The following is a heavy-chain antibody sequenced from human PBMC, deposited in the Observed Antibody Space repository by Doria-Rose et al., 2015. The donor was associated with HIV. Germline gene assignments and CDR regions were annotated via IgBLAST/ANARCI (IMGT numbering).Heavy chain of an antibody. CDR2: ILSDDER. CDR3: ARIKSSRWYHKYYFDF. D-gene: IGHD6-13*01. CDR1: GVSLSSPGMG. Sequence: QITLKESGPVLVKPTETLTLTCTVSGVSLSSPGMGVSWIRQPPGKALEWLANILSDDERSYLPSLKSRLTISRGTSKSQVVLTMTDMDPVDTATYYCARIKSSRWYHKYYFDFWGQGTLVIVSA. V-gene: IGHV2-26*01. J-gene: IGHJ4*02.